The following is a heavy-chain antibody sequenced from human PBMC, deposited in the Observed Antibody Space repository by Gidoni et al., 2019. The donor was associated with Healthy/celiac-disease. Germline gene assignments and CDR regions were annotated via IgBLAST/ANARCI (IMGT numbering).Heavy chain of an antibody. Sequence: EVQLVESGGGLVQPGGYLRLACAASGFTFSRYEMNWVRQAPGKGLEWVSYISSSGSTIYYADSVKGRFTISRDNAKNSLYLQMNSLRAEDTAVYYCARDTYSSSWYGPFDYWGQGTLVTVSS. D-gene: IGHD6-13*01. CDR3: ARDTYSSSWYGPFDY. J-gene: IGHJ4*02. V-gene: IGHV3-48*03. CDR2: ISSSGSTI. CDR1: GFTFSRYE.